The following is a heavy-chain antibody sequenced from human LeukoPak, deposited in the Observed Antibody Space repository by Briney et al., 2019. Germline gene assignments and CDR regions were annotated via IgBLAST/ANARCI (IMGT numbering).Heavy chain of an antibody. CDR3: AKGYSYGHIDY. CDR2: ISGSGGST. Sequence: GGSLRLSCAASGFTFRTFWMHWVRQAPGKGLEWVSAISGSGGSTYYADSVKGRFTISRDNSKNTLYLQMNSLRAEDTAVYYCAKGYSYGHIDYWGQGTLVTVSS. J-gene: IGHJ4*02. V-gene: IGHV3-23*01. CDR1: GFTFRTFW. D-gene: IGHD5-18*01.